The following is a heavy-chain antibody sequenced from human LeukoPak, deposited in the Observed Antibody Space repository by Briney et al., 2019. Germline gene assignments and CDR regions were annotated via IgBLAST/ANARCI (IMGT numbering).Heavy chain of an antibody. CDR2: ISNDETIE. CDR3: ARVSSSSRSLFFDY. V-gene: IGHV3-30*03. Sequence: SGGSLRLSCAASGFPFTTYGMHWFRQAPGKGLEWVTVISNDETIEHYADSVKGRFTISRDNAKNTMYLQMNSLRAEDTAVYYCARVSSSSRSLFFDYWGQGTLVTVSS. J-gene: IGHJ4*02. CDR1: GFPFTTYG. D-gene: IGHD6-6*01.